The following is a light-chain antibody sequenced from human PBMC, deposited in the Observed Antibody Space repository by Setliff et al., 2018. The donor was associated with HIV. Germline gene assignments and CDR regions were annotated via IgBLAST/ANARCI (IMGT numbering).Light chain of an antibody. CDR3: QVWDSSGRHFG. Sequence: SYELTQPPSVTVAPEKTARIPCGGDNIGSKSVHWYQQKPGQAPVLVAYDDNDRPSGIPERFSGYRSGNTATLTISRVEAGDEADYYCQVWDSSGRHFGVGTGTKV. CDR1: NIGSKS. CDR2: DDN. J-gene: IGLJ1*01. V-gene: IGLV3-21*03.